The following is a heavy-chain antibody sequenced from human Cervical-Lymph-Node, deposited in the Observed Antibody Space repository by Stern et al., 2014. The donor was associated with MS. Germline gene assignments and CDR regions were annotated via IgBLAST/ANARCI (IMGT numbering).Heavy chain of an antibody. CDR1: GGTSRRNA. Sequence: MQLVESGAEVKKPGSSVKVSCKASGGTSRRNAISWVRQAPGPGLEWMGGITPVLNTTNYAQKFQGRVTITADESTSTTYMELSSLRSDDTAVYYWARVGSARRGSGWFDPWGQGTLVTVSS. V-gene: IGHV1-69*01. CDR2: ITPVLNTT. J-gene: IGHJ5*01. D-gene: IGHD3-10*01. CDR3: ARVGSARRGSGWFDP.